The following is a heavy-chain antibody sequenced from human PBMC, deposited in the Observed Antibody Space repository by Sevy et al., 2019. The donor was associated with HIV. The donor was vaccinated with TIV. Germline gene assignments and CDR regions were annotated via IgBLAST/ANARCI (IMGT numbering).Heavy chain of an antibody. CDR2: ISFDESDK. CDR3: ARPRANYVDNYFFYAMDV. CDR1: GFAFTNYYA. J-gene: IGHJ6*02. V-gene: IGHV3-30-3*01. D-gene: IGHD4-17*01. Sequence: GGSLRLSCAASGFAFTNYYAMHWVRQAPGKGLESVALISFDESDKYYADSVQGRFTISRDNFKNTLYLQMNSLTTEDTAVYYCARPRANYVDNYFFYAMDVWGQGTTVTVSS.